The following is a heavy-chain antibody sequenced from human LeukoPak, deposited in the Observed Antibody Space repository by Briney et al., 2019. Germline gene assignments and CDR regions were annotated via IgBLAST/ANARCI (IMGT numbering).Heavy chain of an antibody. V-gene: IGHV3-30*18. CDR1: GFTFSSCG. CDR3: AKGHDSSGFLDAFDI. CDR2: ISYDGSNK. J-gene: IGHJ3*02. D-gene: IGHD3-22*01. Sequence: PGRSLRLSCAASGFTFSSCGMHWVRQAPGKGLEWVAVISYDGSNKYYADSVKGRLTISRDNSKNTLYLRMNSLRAEDTAVYYCAKGHDSSGFLDAFDIWGQGTMVSVSS.